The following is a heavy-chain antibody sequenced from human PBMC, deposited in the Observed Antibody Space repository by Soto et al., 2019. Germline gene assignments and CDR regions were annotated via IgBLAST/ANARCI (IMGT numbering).Heavy chain of an antibody. J-gene: IGHJ6*03. CDR3: ARGASRRDVVVVPTDYYYMDV. CDR2: ISQSGST. Sequence: SETLSLTCAVNGGSFGGYYWSWIRQPPGKGLEWIGEISQSGSTKYISPLKSRVIISVDTSKNQFSLNLNSVTAADTAVYYCARGASRRDVVVVPTDYYYMDVWVKGTTVTVSS. D-gene: IGHD2-2*01. V-gene: IGHV4-34*01. CDR1: GGSFGGYY.